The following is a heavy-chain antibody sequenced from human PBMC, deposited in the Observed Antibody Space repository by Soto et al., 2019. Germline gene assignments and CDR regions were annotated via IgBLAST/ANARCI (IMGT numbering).Heavy chain of an antibody. CDR2: ISYDGSNK. D-gene: IGHD6-13*01. Sequence: PGGSLRLSCAASGFTFSSYAMHWVRQAPGKGLEWVAVISYDGSNKYYADSVKGRFTISRDNSKNTLYLQMNSLRAEDTAVYYCAREYSSSWYLLSGSWFDPWGQGTLVTVSS. V-gene: IGHV3-30-3*01. J-gene: IGHJ5*02. CDR3: AREYSSSWYLLSGSWFDP. CDR1: GFTFSSYA.